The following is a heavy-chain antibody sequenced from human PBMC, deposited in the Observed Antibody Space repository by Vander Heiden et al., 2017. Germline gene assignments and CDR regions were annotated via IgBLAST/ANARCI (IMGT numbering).Heavy chain of an antibody. J-gene: IGHJ4*02. D-gene: IGHD3-3*01. CDR2: INHSGST. CDR1: GGSFSGYY. Sequence: QVQLQQWGAGLFQPSEPLSLPCAVYGGSFSGYYCSWIRQPPGKGLEWIGEINHSGSTNYNPSLKSRVTISVDTSKNQFSLKLSSVTAADTAVYYCARGLWSGYFYYFDYWGQGTLVTVSS. V-gene: IGHV4-34*01. CDR3: ARGLWSGYFYYFDY.